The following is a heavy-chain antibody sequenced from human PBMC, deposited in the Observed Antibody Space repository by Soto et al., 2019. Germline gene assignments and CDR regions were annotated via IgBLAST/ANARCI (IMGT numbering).Heavy chain of an antibody. V-gene: IGHV3-21*01. D-gene: IGHD4-17*01. CDR2: ISSSSSYI. Sequence: GESLKISCAASGFTFSSYSMNWVRQAPGKGLEWVSSISSSSSYIYYADSVKGRFTISRDNAKNSLYLQMNSLRAEDTAVYYCARDPGYDYGDYYAFDIWGQGTMVTVSS. CDR1: GFTFSSYS. CDR3: ARDPGYDYGDYYAFDI. J-gene: IGHJ3*02.